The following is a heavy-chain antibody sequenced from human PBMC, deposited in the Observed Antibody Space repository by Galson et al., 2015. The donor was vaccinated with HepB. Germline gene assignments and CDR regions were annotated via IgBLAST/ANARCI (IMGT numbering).Heavy chain of an antibody. D-gene: IGHD2-15*01. CDR2: INAGNGNT. CDR3: ARVCSGGSCYSAGDYYYYYGMYV. CDR1: GYTFTSYA. Sequence: SVKVSCKASGYTFTSYAMHWVRQAPGQRLEWMGWINAGNGNTKDSQKFQGRVTITRDSSACTAYMELSSLRSEDTAVYYCARVCSGGSCYSAGDYYYYYGMYVWVQGTTVTVSS. J-gene: IGHJ6*02. V-gene: IGHV1-3*01.